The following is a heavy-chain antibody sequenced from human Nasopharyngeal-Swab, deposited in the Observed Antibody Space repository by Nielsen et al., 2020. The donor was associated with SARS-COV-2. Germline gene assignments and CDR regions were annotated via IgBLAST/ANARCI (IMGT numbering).Heavy chain of an antibody. CDR3: AKDFSTGASGCLFD. J-gene: IGHJ4*02. CDR1: GFTFSNYG. D-gene: IGHD6-19*01. Sequence: GESLKISCAASGFTFSNYGMHWVRQVPGKGLEWVTVIWYDGSKKYYADSVKGRFTVSRDNSKNTLYLQMSSLRAEDTAVYHCAKDFSTGASGCLFDWGQGTLVTVSS. V-gene: IGHV3-33*06. CDR2: IWYDGSKK.